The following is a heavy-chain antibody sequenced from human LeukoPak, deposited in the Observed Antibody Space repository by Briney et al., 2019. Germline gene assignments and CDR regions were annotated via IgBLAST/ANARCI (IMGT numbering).Heavy chain of an antibody. CDR1: GGSISSSSYY. D-gene: IGHD5-24*01. CDR2: IYYSGST. Sequence: PSETLSLTCTVSGGSISSSSYYWGWIRQPPGKRLEWIGSIYYSGSTYYNPSLKSRVTISVDTSKNQFSLKLSSVTAADTAVYYCARHEWGLEIPDYWGQGTLVTVSS. J-gene: IGHJ4*02. V-gene: IGHV4-39*01. CDR3: ARHEWGLEIPDY.